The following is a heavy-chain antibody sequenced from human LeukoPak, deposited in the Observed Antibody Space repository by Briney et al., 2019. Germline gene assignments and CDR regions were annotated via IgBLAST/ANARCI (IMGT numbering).Heavy chain of an antibody. CDR1: GFTFSSYA. Sequence: GGSLRLSCAASGFTFSSYAMSWVRQAPGKGLEWVSAISGSGGSTYYADSVKGRFTISRDNSKNTLYPQMNSLRAEDTAVYYCAKVLVRGVITLNYYYGMDVWGQGTTVTVSS. CDR3: AKVLVRGVITLNYYYGMDV. V-gene: IGHV3-23*01. D-gene: IGHD3-10*01. J-gene: IGHJ6*02. CDR2: ISGSGGST.